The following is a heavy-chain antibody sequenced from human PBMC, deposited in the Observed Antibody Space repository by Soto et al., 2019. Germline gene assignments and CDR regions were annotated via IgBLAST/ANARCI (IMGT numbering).Heavy chain of an antibody. CDR1: GDSIASIKW. D-gene: IGHD4-17*01. CDR3: ASASGDYLVLRGYYLDS. J-gene: IGHJ4*02. Sequence: QVQLQESGPGVMKPSGTLSLTCTVSGDSIASIKWWSWVRQPPGERLEWIGEVFHSGTANYNPSLKSRLTFSADTSKNQFSLKLTNVTAADTAVYYCASASGDYLVLRGYYLDSWGQGTLVTVPS. V-gene: IGHV4-4*02. CDR2: VFHSGTA.